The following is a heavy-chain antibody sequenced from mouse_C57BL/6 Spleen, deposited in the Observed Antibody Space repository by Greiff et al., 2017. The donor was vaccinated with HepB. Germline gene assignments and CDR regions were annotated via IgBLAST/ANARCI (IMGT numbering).Heavy chain of an antibody. Sequence: QVHVKQPGAELVKPGASVKLSCKASGYTFTSYWMQWVKQRPGQGLEWIGEIDPSDSYTNYNQKFKGKATLTVDTSSSTAYMQLSSLTSEDSAVYYCARSFFRYYRYFDVWGTGTTVTVSS. J-gene: IGHJ1*03. CDR3: ARSFFRYYRYFDV. CDR1: GYTFTSYW. CDR2: IDPSDSYT. V-gene: IGHV1-50*01.